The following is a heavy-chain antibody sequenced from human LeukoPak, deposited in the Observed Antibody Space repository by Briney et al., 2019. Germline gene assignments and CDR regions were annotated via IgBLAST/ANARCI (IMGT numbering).Heavy chain of an antibody. Sequence: GASVKVSCKASGGTFSNYAISWVRQAPGQGLEWMGGIIPIFGTANYAQKFQGRVTITADESTSTAYMELSSLRSEDTAVYYCASYFWSGYQHYYYYGMDVWGQGTTVTVSS. V-gene: IGHV1-69*13. CDR1: GGTFSNYA. CDR2: IIPIFGTA. CDR3: ASYFWSGYQHYYYYGMDV. D-gene: IGHD3-3*01. J-gene: IGHJ6*02.